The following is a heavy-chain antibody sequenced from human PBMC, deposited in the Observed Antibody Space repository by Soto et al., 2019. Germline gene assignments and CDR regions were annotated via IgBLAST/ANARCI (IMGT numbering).Heavy chain of an antibody. Sequence: PGGSLRLSCAASVFTFSSYAMSWVRQAPGKGLEWVSAISGSGGSTYYADSVKGRFTISRDNSKNTLYLQMNSLRAEDTAVYYCAKSRAIFGVVIILDYWGQGTLVTVSS. CDR1: VFTFSSYA. CDR3: AKSRAIFGVVIILDY. V-gene: IGHV3-23*01. CDR2: ISGSGGST. D-gene: IGHD3-3*01. J-gene: IGHJ4*02.